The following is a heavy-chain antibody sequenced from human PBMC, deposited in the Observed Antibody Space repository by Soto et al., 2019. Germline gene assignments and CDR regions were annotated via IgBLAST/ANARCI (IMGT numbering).Heavy chain of an antibody. CDR1: GGTFSSYA. D-gene: IGHD2-15*01. CDR2: IIPIFGKA. V-gene: IGHV1-69*05. Sequence: SVKVSCKASGGTFSSYAINWVRQAPGQGLEWMGGIIPIFGKANYAQKFQGRVTITTDTSTSTAYMELSSLRSEDTAVYYCARDLPSLLRQGYGMDVPGEAIAVSVSS. CDR3: ARDLPSLLRQGYGMDV. J-gene: IGHJ6*02.